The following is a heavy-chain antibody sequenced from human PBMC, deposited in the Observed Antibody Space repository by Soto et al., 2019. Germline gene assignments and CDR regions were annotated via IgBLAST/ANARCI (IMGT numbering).Heavy chain of an antibody. CDR3: ARVGGYSGYDYFDY. CDR2: INPNSGGT. J-gene: IGHJ4*02. CDR1: GYTFTGYY. V-gene: IGHV1-2*04. Sequence: ASVKVSCKASGYTFTGYYMHWVRQAPGQGLEWMGWINPNSGGTNYAQKFQGWVTMTRDTSISTAYMELSRLRSDDTAVYYCARVGGYSGYDYFDYWGQGTLVTVSS. D-gene: IGHD5-12*01.